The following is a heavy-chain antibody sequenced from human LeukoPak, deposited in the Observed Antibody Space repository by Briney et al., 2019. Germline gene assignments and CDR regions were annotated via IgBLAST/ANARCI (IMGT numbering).Heavy chain of an antibody. CDR2: ISSSGSTI. CDR3: ARDQPIGYNYGYPFDN. CDR1: GFTFSDYY. Sequence: PGGSLRLSCAASGFTFSDYYMSWIRQAPGKGLEWVSYISSSGSTIYYADSVKGRFTISRDNAKNSLYLQMNNLRVGDTAVYYCARDQPIGYNYGYPFDNWGQGTLVTVSS. V-gene: IGHV3-11*04. D-gene: IGHD5-18*01. J-gene: IGHJ4*02.